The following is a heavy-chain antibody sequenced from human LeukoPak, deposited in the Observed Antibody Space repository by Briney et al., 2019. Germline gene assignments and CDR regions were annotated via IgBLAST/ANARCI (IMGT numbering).Heavy chain of an antibody. CDR1: GFTFNSFA. D-gene: IGHD5-12*01. Sequence: GGSLRLSCAASGFTFNSFAMNWVRQAPGKGLEWVSSISGSDGTSHYADFVKGRFTISRDNSKNTLYLQMNSLRAEDTAVYYCAKGGGYSGYEIFDYWGQGTLVTVSS. CDR2: ISGSDGTS. V-gene: IGHV3-23*01. CDR3: AKGGGYSGYEIFDY. J-gene: IGHJ4*02.